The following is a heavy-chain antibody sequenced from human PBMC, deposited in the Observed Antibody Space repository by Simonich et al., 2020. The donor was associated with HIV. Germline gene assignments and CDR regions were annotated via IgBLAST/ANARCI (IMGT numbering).Heavy chain of an antibody. Sequence: QVQLVQSGSELKKPGASVKVSCKASGYSFNTNPMNLVRQDPGQGLGGMGPWKGVGWMRWSNPNTGKPAYAQGFTGRCVLSLDTSVSTAFLQINSLKAEDTAVYFCAREGGRGSITMVRPRAFDSWGQGTLVTVSS. V-gene: IGHV7-4-1*02. CDR3: AREGGRGSITMVRPRAFDS. CDR1: GYSFNTNP. CDR2: SNPNTGKP. J-gene: IGHJ4*02. D-gene: IGHD3-10*01.